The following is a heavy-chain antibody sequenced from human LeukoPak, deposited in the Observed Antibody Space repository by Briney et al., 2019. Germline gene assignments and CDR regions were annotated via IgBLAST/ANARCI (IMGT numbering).Heavy chain of an antibody. D-gene: IGHD6-13*01. CDR2: ISSSSSYI. CDR1: GFTFSSYS. V-gene: IGHV3-21*01. Sequence: GRSLRLSCAASGFTFSSYSMNWVRQAPGKGLEWVSSISSSSSYIYYADSVKGRFTISRDNAKNSLYLQMNSLRAEDTAVYYCARIRPLAAADNFDYWGQGTLVTVSS. J-gene: IGHJ4*02. CDR3: ARIRPLAAADNFDY.